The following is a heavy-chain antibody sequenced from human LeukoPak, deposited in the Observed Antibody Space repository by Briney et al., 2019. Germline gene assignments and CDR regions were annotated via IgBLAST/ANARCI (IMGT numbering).Heavy chain of an antibody. V-gene: IGHV3-7*01. CDR1: RFTFSSYW. CDR2: IKQDGSEK. J-gene: IGHJ6*02. D-gene: IGHD6-6*01. CDR3: ARAASFSYGMDV. Sequence: GGSLRLSCAASRFTFSSYWMNWVRQAPGKGLEWLANIKQDGSEKYYVDSVKGRFTISRDNAKNSLYLQMNSLRAEDTAVYYCARAASFSYGMDVWGQGTTVTVSS.